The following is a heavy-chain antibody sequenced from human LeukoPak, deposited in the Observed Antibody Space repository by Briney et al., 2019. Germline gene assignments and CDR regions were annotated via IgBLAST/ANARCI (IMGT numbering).Heavy chain of an antibody. CDR2: ISYDGSNK. D-gene: IGHD6-13*01. Sequence: PGRSLRLSCAASGFTFSSYAMHWVRQAPGKGLEWVAVISYDGSNKYYADSAKGRFTISRDNSKNTLYLQMNSLRAEDTAVYYCARGGRQQLVTRDYYYGMDVWGQGTTVTVSS. CDR3: ARGGRQQLVTRDYYYGMDV. V-gene: IGHV3-30-3*01. CDR1: GFTFSSYA. J-gene: IGHJ6*02.